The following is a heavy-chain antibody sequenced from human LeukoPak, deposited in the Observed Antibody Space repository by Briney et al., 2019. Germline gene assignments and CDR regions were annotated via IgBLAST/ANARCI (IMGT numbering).Heavy chain of an antibody. J-gene: IGHJ5*02. CDR1: GFTFSDYW. Sequence: GGSLRLSCAVSGFTFSDYWITWVRRAPGKGLEWVANINQDGSEKYYADSVKGRFTISRDNSKNTLYLQMSSLRAEDTAVYYCAKGERYFVSWGQGTLVTVSS. V-gene: IGHV3-7*01. CDR2: INQDGSEK. CDR3: AKGERYFVS. D-gene: IGHD3-9*01.